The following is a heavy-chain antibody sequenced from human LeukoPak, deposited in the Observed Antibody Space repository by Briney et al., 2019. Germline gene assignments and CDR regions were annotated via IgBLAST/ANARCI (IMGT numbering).Heavy chain of an antibody. Sequence: GASVKVSCKASGYTFTGYYMTWVRQAPGQGLEWMGWISPYTGDTNYAQKFQGRVTMTRDTSTTTAYMELSSLRSDDTAVYYCASGLTVAGTFDIWGQGTMVTVSS. CDR2: ISPYTGDT. J-gene: IGHJ3*02. CDR3: ASGLTVAGTFDI. V-gene: IGHV1-2*02. CDR1: GYTFTGYY. D-gene: IGHD6-19*01.